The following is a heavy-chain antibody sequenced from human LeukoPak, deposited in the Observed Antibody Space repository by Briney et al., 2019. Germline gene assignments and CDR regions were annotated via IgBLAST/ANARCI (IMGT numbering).Heavy chain of an antibody. J-gene: IGHJ4*02. V-gene: IGHV1-24*01. Sequence: ASVKVSCKVSGYTPTELSIHWVRQAPGKGLEWMGGFDPEDGETIYAQKFQGRVTMTEDTSTDTADMELSSLRSEDTAVYYCATTLLRFLEWLPSPFDYWGQGTLVTVSS. CDR3: ATTLLRFLEWLPSPFDY. D-gene: IGHD3-3*01. CDR2: FDPEDGET. CDR1: GYTPTELS.